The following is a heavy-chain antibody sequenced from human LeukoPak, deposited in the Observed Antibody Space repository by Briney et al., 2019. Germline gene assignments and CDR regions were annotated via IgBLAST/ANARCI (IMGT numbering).Heavy chain of an antibody. V-gene: IGHV1-2*04. CDR2: INPNSGGT. CDR3: ARDRPSRHYDILTGYPKATYYFDY. D-gene: IGHD3-9*01. Sequence: ASVKVSCKASGYTFTGYYTHWVRQAPGQGLEWMGWINPNSGGTNYAQKFQGWVTMTRDTSISTAYMELSRLRSDDTAVYYCARDRPSRHYDILTGYPKATYYFDYWGQGTLVTVSS. J-gene: IGHJ4*02. CDR1: GYTFTGYY.